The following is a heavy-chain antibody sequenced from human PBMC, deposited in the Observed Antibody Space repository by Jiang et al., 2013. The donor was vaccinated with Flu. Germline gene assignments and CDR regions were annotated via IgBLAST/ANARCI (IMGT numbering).Heavy chain of an antibody. CDR2: LLQWEH. Sequence: LLKPSETLSLTCTVSGGSFTGSYWNWIRQPQEGTGVDWPDLLQWEHQLHPSLKSRVNISVDTLKKQFSLNLGSVTAADTAVYYCANSALQMAGAFQMWGQGDNGH. V-gene: IGHV4-59*08. J-gene: IGHJ3*02. CDR3: ANSALQMAGAFQM. CDR1: GGSFTGSY. D-gene: IGHD5-24*01.